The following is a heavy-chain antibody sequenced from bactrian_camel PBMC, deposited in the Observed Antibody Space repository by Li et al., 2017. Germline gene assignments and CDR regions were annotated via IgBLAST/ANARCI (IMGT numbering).Heavy chain of an antibody. CDR1: GYTYSGNC. Sequence: HVQLVESGGGSVQAGGSLRLSCVASGYTYSGNCMGWFRQAPGKQREKVALIGSDRATHYSQSVKGRFTISKDSAKNTLYLQMNNLKPEDTAMYYCGTNKYCRGSACCNSDFSHWGQGTQVTVS. CDR2: IGSDRAT. CDR3: GTNKYCRGSACCNSDFSH. V-gene: IGHV3S53*01. D-gene: IGHD2*01. J-gene: IGHJ4*01.